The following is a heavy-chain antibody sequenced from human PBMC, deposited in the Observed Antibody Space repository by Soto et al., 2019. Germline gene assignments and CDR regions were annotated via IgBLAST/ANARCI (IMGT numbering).Heavy chain of an antibody. CDR3: VHSITTTDAFDI. V-gene: IGHV3-48*01. J-gene: IGHJ3*02. CDR2: ISSSSSST. Sequence: PGGSLRLSCAASGFTFSSYSMNWVRQAPGKGLEWVSYISSSSSSTYYADSVKGRFTISRDNSKNTLYLQMNSLRAEDTAVYYCVHSITTTDAFDIWGQGTMVT. CDR1: GFTFSSYS. D-gene: IGHD1-26*01.